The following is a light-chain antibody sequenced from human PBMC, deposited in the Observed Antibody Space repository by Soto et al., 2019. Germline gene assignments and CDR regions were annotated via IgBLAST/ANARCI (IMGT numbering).Light chain of an antibody. CDR3: GSHTTSSNYL. J-gene: IGLJ1*01. CDR2: DVS. CDR1: ISDVGSYNY. V-gene: IGLV2-14*03. Sequence: QSVLTQPASVSGSPGQSITISCTGTISDVGSYNYVSWYQQYPGKAPELMIYDVSTRPSGVSDRFSGSKSGNTASLTISGLRADDEADYYCGSHTTSSNYLFGPGTKV.